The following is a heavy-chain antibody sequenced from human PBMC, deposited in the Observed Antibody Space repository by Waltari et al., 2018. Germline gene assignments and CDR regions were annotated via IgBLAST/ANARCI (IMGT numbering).Heavy chain of an antibody. CDR3: ARGDHY. D-gene: IGHD1-26*01. CDR2: IYHSGST. V-gene: IGHV4-38-2*01. CDR1: GYSLSSGYY. Sequence: QVQLQESGPGLVKPSETLSLTCAVSGYSLSSGYYWGWIRQPPGKGLEWIGSIYHSGSTYYNPSLKSRVTISVDTSKNQFSLKLSSVTAADTAVYYCARGDHYWGQGTLVTVSS. J-gene: IGHJ4*02.